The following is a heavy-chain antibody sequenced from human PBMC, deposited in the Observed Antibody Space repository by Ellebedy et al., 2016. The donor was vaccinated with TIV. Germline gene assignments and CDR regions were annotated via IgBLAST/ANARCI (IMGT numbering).Heavy chain of an antibody. CDR2: IIPILDTA. J-gene: IGHJ6*02. CDR1: GGTFRSYG. Sequence: AASVKVSCKASGGTFRSYGISWVRQAPGQGLEWIGGIIPILDTANYARTFQGRVTVTADKSTSTAYMELTSLGFEDTAVYFCGRASQDAMDVWGQGTTVTVSS. V-gene: IGHV1-69*10. D-gene: IGHD2-21*01. CDR3: GRASQDAMDV.